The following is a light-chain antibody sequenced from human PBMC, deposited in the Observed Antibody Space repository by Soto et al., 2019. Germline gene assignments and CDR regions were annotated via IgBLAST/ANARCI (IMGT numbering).Light chain of an antibody. Sequence: QSALTQPPSASGTPGQRVTISCSGSSSNIGSNYVYWYQQLPGTAPKLLIYRNNQRPSGVPDRFSGSKSGTSASLAVSGLRSEDEADYYCAASHDSLSGHYVFGTGTKVTFL. J-gene: IGLJ1*01. CDR1: SSNIGSNY. V-gene: IGLV1-47*01. CDR2: RNN. CDR3: AASHDSLSGHYV.